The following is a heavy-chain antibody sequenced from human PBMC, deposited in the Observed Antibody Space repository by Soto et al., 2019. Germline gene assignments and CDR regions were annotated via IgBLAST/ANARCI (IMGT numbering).Heavy chain of an antibody. CDR3: AREIDYGSGSYYLPFDY. D-gene: IGHD3-10*01. CDR1: GFTFSSYA. Sequence: PGGSLRLSCAASGFTFSSYAMHWVRQAPGKGLEWVAVISYDGSNKYYADSAKGRFTISRDNSKNTLYLQMNSLRAEDTAVYYCAREIDYGSGSYYLPFDYWGQGTLVTVSA. V-gene: IGHV3-30-3*01. CDR2: ISYDGSNK. J-gene: IGHJ4*02.